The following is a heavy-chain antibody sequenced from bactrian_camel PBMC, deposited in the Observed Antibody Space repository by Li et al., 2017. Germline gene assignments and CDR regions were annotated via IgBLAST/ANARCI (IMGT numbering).Heavy chain of an antibody. CDR2: ITGTGRT. Sequence: VQLVESGGGLVQPGGSLRLSCAASGFTFSVYDMAWVRQAPGQELEWVADITGTGRTDYAESVQGRFTISRDNAKATVYLQMDSLKPEDTGMYFCAAADGTTGWVNSPLHQTEYDYWGRGTQVTVS. J-gene: IGHJ4*01. CDR1: GFTFSVYD. D-gene: IGHD5*01. V-gene: IGHV3S40*01. CDR3: AAADGTTGWVNSPLHQTEYDY.